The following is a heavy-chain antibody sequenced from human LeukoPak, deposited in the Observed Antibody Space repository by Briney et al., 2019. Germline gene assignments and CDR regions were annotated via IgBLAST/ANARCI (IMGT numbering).Heavy chain of an antibody. CDR3: ARSKITFGGVIVPPDY. CDR2: IYTSGST. CDR1: GGSISSGNYY. V-gene: IGHV4-61*02. Sequence: NPSETLSLTCTVSGGSISSGNYYWSWIRQPAGKGLEWIGRIYTSGSTNYNPSLKSRVTISVDTSKNQFSLKLSSVTAADTAVYYCARSKITFGGVIVPPDYWGQGTLVTVSS. J-gene: IGHJ4*02. D-gene: IGHD3-16*02.